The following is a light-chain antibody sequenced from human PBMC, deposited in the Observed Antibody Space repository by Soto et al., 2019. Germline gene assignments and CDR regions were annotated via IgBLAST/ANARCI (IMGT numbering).Light chain of an antibody. Sequence: DLQMSQSPPSLSASIGDRVTITCQASQDITFKVNWYQQKPGKAPKLLIYDASNLETGVPSRFSGSGSATYFTFTINSLQREGFATYYCQQNHNLPTFGGGTKVEVK. CDR2: DAS. V-gene: IGKV1-33*01. J-gene: IGKJ4*01. CDR1: QDITFK. CDR3: QQNHNLPT.